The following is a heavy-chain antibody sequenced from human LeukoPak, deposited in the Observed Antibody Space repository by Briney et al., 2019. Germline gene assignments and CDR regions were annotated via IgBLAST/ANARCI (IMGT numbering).Heavy chain of an antibody. CDR1: GFTFSSYS. D-gene: IGHD3-22*01. J-gene: IGHJ5*02. V-gene: IGHV3-21*01. CDR3: ARGLGRRGCNWFDP. CDR2: ISSSSSYI. Sequence: GGSLRLSCAASGFTFSSYSMNWVRQAPGKGLEWVSSISSSSSYIYYADSVKGRFTISRDNAKNSLYLQMNSLRAEDTAVYYCARGLGRRGCNWFDPWGQGTLVTVSS.